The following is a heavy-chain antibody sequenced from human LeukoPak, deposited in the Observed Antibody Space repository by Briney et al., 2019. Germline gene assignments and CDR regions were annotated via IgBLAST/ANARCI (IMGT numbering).Heavy chain of an antibody. D-gene: IGHD3-10*01. CDR2: INHSGST. CDR3: ATYGSGSYGPFDY. V-gene: IGHV4-34*01. CDR1: GGSFSGYY. J-gene: IGHJ4*02. Sequence: SETLSLTCAVYGGSFSGYYWSWIRQPPGKGLEWIGEINHSGSTNYNPSLKSRVTISVDTSKNQFSLKLSSVTAADTAVYYCATYGSGSYGPFDYWGQGTLVTVFS.